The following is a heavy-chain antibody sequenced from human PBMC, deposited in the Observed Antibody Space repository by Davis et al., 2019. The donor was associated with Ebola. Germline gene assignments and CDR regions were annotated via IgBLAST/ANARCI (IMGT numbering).Heavy chain of an antibody. Sequence: SVKVSCKASGGTFSSYAISWVRQAPGQGLEWMGRIIPILGIANYAQKFQGRVTITADESTSTAYMELSSLRSEDTAVYYCAREGYCSSTSCRYYYYGMDVWGQGTTVTVSS. CDR1: GGTFSSYA. D-gene: IGHD2-2*01. V-gene: IGHV1-69*04. CDR2: IIPILGIA. CDR3: AREGYCSSTSCRYYYYGMDV. J-gene: IGHJ6*02.